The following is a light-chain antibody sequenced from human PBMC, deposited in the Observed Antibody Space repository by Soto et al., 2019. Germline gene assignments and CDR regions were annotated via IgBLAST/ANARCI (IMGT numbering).Light chain of an antibody. CDR2: EGS. CDR1: SSDVGSYNL. CDR3: CSYAGSSTFKV. V-gene: IGLV2-23*03. Sequence: QSALTQPASVSGSPGQSITISCTGTSSDVGSYNLVSWYQQHPGKAPKLMIYEGSKRPSGVSNRFSGSKSGNTASLTISGLQAEDEADYYCCSYAGSSTFKVFGGGTQLTAL. J-gene: IGLJ7*02.